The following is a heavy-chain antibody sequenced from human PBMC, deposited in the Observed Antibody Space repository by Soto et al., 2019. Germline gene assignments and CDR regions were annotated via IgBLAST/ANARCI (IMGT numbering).Heavy chain of an antibody. J-gene: IGHJ4*02. D-gene: IGHD3-9*01. Sequence: GGSLRLSCAASGFTFSSYAMSWVRQAPGKGLEWVSVISGSGGSTYYADSVKGRFTISRDNSKNTLYLQMNSLRAEDTAVYYCANDYFDWLSEAPNYFDYWGQGTLVTVSS. CDR2: ISGSGGST. CDR1: GFTFSSYA. V-gene: IGHV3-23*01. CDR3: ANDYFDWLSEAPNYFDY.